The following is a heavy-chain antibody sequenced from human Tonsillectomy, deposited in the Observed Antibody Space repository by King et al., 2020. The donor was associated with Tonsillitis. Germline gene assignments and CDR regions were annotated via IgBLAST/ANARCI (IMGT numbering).Heavy chain of an antibody. V-gene: IGHV2-70*01. D-gene: IGHD3-3*01. Sequence: VTLKESGPALVKPTQTLTLTCTFSGFSLSTSSMCVSWIRQPPGKALEWFALIDWDDDKYYTTTLKTIITISKDSSKNQVVLTMTNMDPVDTATYYCARISNDFWSGYADYWGQGTLVTVSS. CDR3: ARISNDFWSGYADY. J-gene: IGHJ4*02. CDR2: IDWDDDK. CDR1: GFSLSTSSMC.